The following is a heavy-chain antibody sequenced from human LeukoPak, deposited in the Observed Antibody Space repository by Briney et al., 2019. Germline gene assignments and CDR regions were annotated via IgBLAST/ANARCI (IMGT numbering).Heavy chain of an antibody. CDR2: INHGGST. J-gene: IGHJ2*01. V-gene: IGHV4-34*01. CDR3: ARGHDYVWGSYRYSPPDL. D-gene: IGHD3-16*02. CDR1: GGSFSGYY. Sequence: SETLSLTCAVYGGSFSGYYWSWIRQPPGKGLEWIGEINHGGSTNYNPSLKSRVTISVDTSKNQFSLKLSSVTAADTAVYYCARGHDYVWGSYRYSPPDLWGRGTLVTVSS.